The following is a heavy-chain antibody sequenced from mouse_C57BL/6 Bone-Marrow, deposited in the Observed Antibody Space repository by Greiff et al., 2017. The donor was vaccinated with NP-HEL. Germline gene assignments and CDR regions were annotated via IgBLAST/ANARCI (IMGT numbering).Heavy chain of an antibody. D-gene: IGHD1-1*01. J-gene: IGHJ3*01. Sequence: EVMLVESGGGLVQSGRSLRLSCATSGFTFSEFYMEWVRQAPGKGLEWIAASRNKANDYTTEYSASVKGRFIVSRDTSQSILYLQMNALRAEDTAIYYCARDAYYYGFDYWGQGTLVTVSA. CDR1: GFTFSEFY. CDR3: ARDAYYYGFDY. CDR2: SRNKANDYTT. V-gene: IGHV7-1*01.